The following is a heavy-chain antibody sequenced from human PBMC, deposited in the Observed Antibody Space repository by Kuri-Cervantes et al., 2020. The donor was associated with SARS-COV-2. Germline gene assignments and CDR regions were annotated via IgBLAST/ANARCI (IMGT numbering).Heavy chain of an antibody. V-gene: IGHV3-48*02. D-gene: IGHD2-2*01. J-gene: IGHJ3*02. CDR3: SRDGSDIVVVPAANDAFDI. Sequence: GESLKISCAASGFTFSSYSMNWVRQAPGKGLEWVSYISSSSSTIYYADSVKGRFTISRDNAKNSLYLQMNSLRDEDTAVYYCSRDGSDIVVVPAANDAFDIWGQGTMVTVSS. CDR1: GFTFSSYS. CDR2: ISSSSSTI.